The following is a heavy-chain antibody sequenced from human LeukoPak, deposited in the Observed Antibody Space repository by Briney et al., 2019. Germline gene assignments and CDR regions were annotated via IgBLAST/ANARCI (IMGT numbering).Heavy chain of an antibody. Sequence: SETLSLTCTVSGYSISSGYYWGWIRQPPGKGLEWIGEINHSGSTNYNPSLKSRVTISVDKSKNQFSLKLSSVTAADTAVYYCARVGGYNPYYYMDVWGKGTTVTVSS. D-gene: IGHD5-24*01. CDR3: ARVGGYNPYYYMDV. CDR1: GYSISSGYY. V-gene: IGHV4-38-2*02. CDR2: INHSGST. J-gene: IGHJ6*03.